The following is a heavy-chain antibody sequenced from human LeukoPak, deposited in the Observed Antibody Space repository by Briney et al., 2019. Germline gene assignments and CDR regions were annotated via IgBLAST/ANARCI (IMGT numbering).Heavy chain of an antibody. Sequence: SETLSLTCTVSGGSISSYYWSWIRQPAGKGLEWIGRIYTSGSTNYNPSLKSRVTISVDTSKNQFSLKLSSVTAADTAVYYCARDTGGGQWELPWWESYYYYYYMDVWGKGTTVAVSS. CDR3: ARDTGGGQWELPWWESYYYYYYMDV. V-gene: IGHV4-4*07. J-gene: IGHJ6*03. D-gene: IGHD1-26*01. CDR2: IYTSGST. CDR1: GGSISSYY.